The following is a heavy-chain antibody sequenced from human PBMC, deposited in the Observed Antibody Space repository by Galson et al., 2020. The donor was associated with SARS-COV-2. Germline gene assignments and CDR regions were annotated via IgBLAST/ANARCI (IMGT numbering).Heavy chain of an antibody. CDR3: ARLHYGEYAPEAFDI. Sequence: SETLSLTCAVSGTSISSGSYSWNWIRQPPGKGLAWIGYISHSVGTYYNPSLKSRVTISGDRSKNQFSLRLSSVTAADTAVYYCARLHYGEYAPEAFDIWGPGTRVTVAS. CDR2: ISHSVGT. CDR1: GTSISSGSYS. D-gene: IGHD4-17*01. J-gene: IGHJ3*02. V-gene: IGHV4-30-2*01.